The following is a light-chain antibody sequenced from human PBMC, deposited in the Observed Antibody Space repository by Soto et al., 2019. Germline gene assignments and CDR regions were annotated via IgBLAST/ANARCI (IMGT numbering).Light chain of an antibody. Sequence: QSALTQPASVSGSPGQSITISCIGTSSDVGGHNYVSWYQQHPGKAPQLLIYDDSNRPSGVSTRFSASKSGNTASLTISGLQAEEEADDYCSSYASSSTPVVFGGGTKLTVL. J-gene: IGLJ2*01. CDR3: SSYASSSTPVV. V-gene: IGLV2-14*03. CDR1: SSDVGGHNY. CDR2: DDS.